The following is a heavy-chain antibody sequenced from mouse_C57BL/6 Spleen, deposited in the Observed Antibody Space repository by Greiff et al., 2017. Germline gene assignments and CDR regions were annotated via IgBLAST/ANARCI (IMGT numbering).Heavy chain of an antibody. Sequence: EVQGVESGGGLVKPGGSLKLSCAASGFTFSSYAMSWVRQTPEKRLEWVATISDGGSYTYYPDNVKGRFTISRDNAKNNLYLQMSHLKSEDTAMYYCARDLGVTVFDYWGQGTTLTVSS. D-gene: IGHD2-2*01. V-gene: IGHV5-4*01. J-gene: IGHJ2*01. CDR1: GFTFSSYA. CDR3: ARDLGVTVFDY. CDR2: ISDGGSYT.